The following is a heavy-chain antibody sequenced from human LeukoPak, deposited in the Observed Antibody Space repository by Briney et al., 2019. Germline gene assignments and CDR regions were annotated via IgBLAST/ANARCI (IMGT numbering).Heavy chain of an antibody. Sequence: GASMKVSCKASGYTFTSYYMHWVRQAPGQGLEWMGIINPSGGSTSYAQKFQGRVTMTRDMSTNTVYMELSSLRSEDTAVYYCARDTPNTIFGVVTAFDYWGRGTMVSVSS. D-gene: IGHD3-3*01. CDR3: ARDTPNTIFGVVTAFDY. CDR1: GYTFTSYY. CDR2: INPSGGST. J-gene: IGHJ3*01. V-gene: IGHV1-46*01.